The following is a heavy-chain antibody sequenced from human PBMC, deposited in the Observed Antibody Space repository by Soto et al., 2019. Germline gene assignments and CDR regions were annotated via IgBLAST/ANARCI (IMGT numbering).Heavy chain of an antibody. J-gene: IGHJ5*02. CDR1: GFTFRNYY. CDR2: ITSSGGST. CDR3: ARDKYTNYLNYFDL. V-gene: IGHV3-11*01. D-gene: IGHD3-10*01. Sequence: SLRLSCAASGFTFRNYYMTWMRQTPGKGLEWISTITSSGGSTYYAASVKGRVTISRDNANNSLCLQMTGLRAEDTALYYCARDKYTNYLNYFDLWGQGTLVTVSS.